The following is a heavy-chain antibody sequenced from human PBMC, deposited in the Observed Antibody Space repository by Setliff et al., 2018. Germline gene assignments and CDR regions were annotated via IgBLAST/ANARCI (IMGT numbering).Heavy chain of an antibody. CDR2: INPKSGVT. CDR3: ARDGISWLNWLDP. D-gene: IGHD6-13*01. J-gene: IGHJ5*02. V-gene: IGHV1-2*02. Sequence: ASVKVSCKASGYSFSDFYIHWVRQVPGRGPEWMGSINPKSGVTRYVQKFQGRVTITRDTSISTAYMELSSLRSDDTAVYYSARDGISWLNWLDPWGQGTPVTV. CDR1: GYSFSDFY.